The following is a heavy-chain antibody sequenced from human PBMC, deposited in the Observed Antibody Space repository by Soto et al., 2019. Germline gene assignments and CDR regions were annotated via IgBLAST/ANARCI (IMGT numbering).Heavy chain of an antibody. V-gene: IGHV1-18*04. D-gene: IGHD3-3*01. CDR3: SRVFDFWSGYYAHLY. Sequence: ASVKVSCKASGYTFTSYGISLVRQGPGQGLEWMGWISAYNGNTNYAQKLQGRFTMTTDTSTSTAYMELRSLGSDDTGVYYCSRVFDFWSGYYAHLYGGQGALVTVSS. CDR1: GYTFTSYG. CDR2: ISAYNGNT. J-gene: IGHJ4*02.